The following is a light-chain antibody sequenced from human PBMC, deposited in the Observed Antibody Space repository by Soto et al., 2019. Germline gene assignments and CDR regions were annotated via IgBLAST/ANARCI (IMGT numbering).Light chain of an antibody. J-gene: IGLJ2*01. CDR2: LNTDGSH. Sequence: QLVLTQSPSASASLGPSVKIACTLSSGHNTYASAWHQQQPEKGPRYLMRLNTDGSHFKGDGIPYRFSGSSAGAERYLTSSLLPSDDEAYYYGQPWVTGTVVFGGGTKLTVL. V-gene: IGLV4-69*01. CDR1: SGHNTYA. CDR3: QPWVTGTVV.